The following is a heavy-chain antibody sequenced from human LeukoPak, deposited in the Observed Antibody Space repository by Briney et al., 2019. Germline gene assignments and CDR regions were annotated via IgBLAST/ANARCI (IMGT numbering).Heavy chain of an antibody. CDR2: LYSDGST. Sequence: GGSLRLSCAASGFTVITNDMTWVRQAPGKGLEWVSVLYSDGSTKYADSVQGRFTISRDNSKNTLYLEMNSLSPDDTAVYYCARGVEPLAANTLAYWGQGALVTVSS. D-gene: IGHD1-14*01. CDR3: ARGVEPLAANTLAY. V-gene: IGHV3-53*01. CDR1: GFTVITND. J-gene: IGHJ4*02.